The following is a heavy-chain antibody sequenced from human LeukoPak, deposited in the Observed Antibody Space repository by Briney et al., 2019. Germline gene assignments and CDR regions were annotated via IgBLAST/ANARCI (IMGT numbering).Heavy chain of an antibody. D-gene: IGHD6-13*01. CDR1: GGTFSSFA. V-gene: IGHV1-69*13. J-gene: IGHJ4*02. CDR2: IIPIFGTA. Sequence: SVKVSCKASGGTFSSFAISWVRQAPGQGLEWMGGIIPIFGTANYAQKFQGRVTITADESTSTAYMELSSLRSEDTAVYYCARGPKADNIAAAGIMWRRRGYFDYWGQGTLVTVSS. CDR3: ARGPKADNIAAAGIMWRRRGYFDY.